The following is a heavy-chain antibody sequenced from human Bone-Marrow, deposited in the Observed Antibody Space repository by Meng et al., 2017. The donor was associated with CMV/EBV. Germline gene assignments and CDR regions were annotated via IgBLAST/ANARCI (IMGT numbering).Heavy chain of an antibody. D-gene: IGHD4-23*01. J-gene: IGHJ4*02. CDR2: IRHDVRGN. CDR1: GFTFSNYG. CDR3: AKDSPLFGSNTPSFDS. Sequence: GGSLRLSCVASGFTFSNYGMNWVRQVPGKGLEWVSFIRHDVRGNYYADSVKGRFTISRDNSKNTLYMQMNSLRPEDTAVYYCAKDSPLFGSNTPSFDSWGQGTLVTVSS. V-gene: IGHV3-30*02.